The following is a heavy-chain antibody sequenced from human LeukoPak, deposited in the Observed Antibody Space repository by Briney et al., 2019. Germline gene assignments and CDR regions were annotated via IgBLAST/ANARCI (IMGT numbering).Heavy chain of an antibody. CDR2: IYHSGST. Sequence: SETLSPTCTVSGYSISSGYYWGWIRQPPGKGLEWIGSIYHSGSTYYNPSLKSRVTISVDTSKNQFSLKLSSVTAADTAVYYCARMMERNWFDPWGQGTLVTVSS. CDR1: GYSISSGYY. J-gene: IGHJ5*02. V-gene: IGHV4-38-2*02. D-gene: IGHD1-26*01. CDR3: ARMMERNWFDP.